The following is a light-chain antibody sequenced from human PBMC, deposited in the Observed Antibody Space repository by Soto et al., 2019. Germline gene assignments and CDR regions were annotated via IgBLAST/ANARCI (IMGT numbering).Light chain of an antibody. CDR2: AAS. J-gene: IGKJ5*01. Sequence: HFTQSPSSLSPSLGDRITITCRASQDISNSLDWYQQKPGNAPKLLIYAASTLESGVPSRFGGSGSGTDFTLTISSLQPEDFATYYCHQLNSYPLSFGQGTRLE. CDR3: HQLNSYPLS. CDR1: QDISNS. V-gene: IGKV1-9*01.